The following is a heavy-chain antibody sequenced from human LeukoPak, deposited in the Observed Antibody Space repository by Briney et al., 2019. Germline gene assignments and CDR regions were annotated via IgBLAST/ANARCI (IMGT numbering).Heavy chain of an antibody. D-gene: IGHD5-24*01. CDR2: IYYSGST. CDR3: ARVTEGDGIFDY. Sequence: SETLSLTCTVSGGSISSYYWSWLRQPPGKGLEWIGYIYYSGSTNHNPSLKSRVTISVDTSKNQFSLKLSSVTAADTAVYYCARVTEGDGIFDYWAREPWSPSPQ. V-gene: IGHV4-59*01. CDR1: GGSISSYY. J-gene: IGHJ4*02.